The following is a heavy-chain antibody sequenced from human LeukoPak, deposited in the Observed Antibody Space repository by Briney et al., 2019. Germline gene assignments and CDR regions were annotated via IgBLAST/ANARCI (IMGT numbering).Heavy chain of an antibody. CDR3: AREGLSY. CDR2: ISYDGSNK. D-gene: IGHD2-2*01. V-gene: IGHV3-30-3*01. J-gene: IGHJ4*02. Sequence: GGSLRLSCAASGFTFSTYAMHWVRQAPGKGLEWVAVISYDGSNKYYADSVKGRFTISRDNAKNTLYLQMNSLRAEDTAVYYCAREGLSYWGQGTPVTVSS. CDR1: GFTFSTYA.